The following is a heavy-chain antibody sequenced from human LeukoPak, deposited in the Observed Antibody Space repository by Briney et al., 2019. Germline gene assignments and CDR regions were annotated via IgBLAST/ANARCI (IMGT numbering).Heavy chain of an antibody. D-gene: IGHD3-10*01. Sequence: SETLSLTCTVSGGSISRCYWSWIRQPPGKGLEWIGYIYYSGSTYYGPSLKSRLTISLDTSRNQFSLKLNSVTAADTAVYYCAKSNGYGLIDIWGQGTMVTVSS. CDR2: IYYSGST. J-gene: IGHJ3*02. V-gene: IGHV4-59*12. CDR1: GGSISRCY. CDR3: AKSNGYGLIDI.